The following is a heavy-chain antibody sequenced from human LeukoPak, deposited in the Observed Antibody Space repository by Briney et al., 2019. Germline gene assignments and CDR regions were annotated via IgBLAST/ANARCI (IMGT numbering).Heavy chain of an antibody. J-gene: IGHJ3*02. V-gene: IGHV3-30*02. CDR1: GFTFSSYG. D-gene: IGHD2-2*01. CDR3: AKIRSNLGYCSSTSCRGDAFDI. CDR2: IRYDGSNK. Sequence: GGSLRLSCAASGFTFSSYGMHWVRQAPGKGLEWVAFIRYDGSNKYYADSVKGRFTISRDNSKNTLYLQMNSLRAEDTAVYYSAKIRSNLGYCSSTSCRGDAFDIWGQGTMVTVSS.